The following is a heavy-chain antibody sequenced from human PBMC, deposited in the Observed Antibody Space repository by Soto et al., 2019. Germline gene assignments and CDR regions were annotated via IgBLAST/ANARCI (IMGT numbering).Heavy chain of an antibody. CDR3: ARNLRGVGDLNYYYYMDV. D-gene: IGHD3-10*01. CDR2: MNPNSGNT. J-gene: IGHJ6*03. V-gene: IGHV1-8*01. CDR1: GYTFTSYD. Sequence: QVQLVQSGAEVKKPGASVKVSCKASGYTFTSYDINWVRQATGQGLERMGWMNPNSGNTGYAQKFQGRVTMTRNTSISTAYMELSSLRSEDTAVYYCARNLRGVGDLNYYYYMDVWGKGTTVTVSS.